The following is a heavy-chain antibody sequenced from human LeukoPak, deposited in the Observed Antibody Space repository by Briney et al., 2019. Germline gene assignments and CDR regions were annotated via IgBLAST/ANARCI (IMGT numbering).Heavy chain of an antibody. D-gene: IGHD3-10*01. CDR3: ARDRAITMVRGVMSD. CDR1: GYTFTSYY. V-gene: IGHV1-46*01. Sequence: GASVKVSCKASGYTFTSYYMHWVRQAPGQGLEWMGIINPSGGSTSYAQKFQGRVTMTRDTSTSTVYMELSSLRSEDTAVYYCARDRAITMVRGVMSDWGQGTLVTVSS. CDR2: INPSGGST. J-gene: IGHJ4*02.